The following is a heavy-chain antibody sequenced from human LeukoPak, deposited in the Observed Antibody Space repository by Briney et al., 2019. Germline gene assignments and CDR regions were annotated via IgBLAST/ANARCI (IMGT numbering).Heavy chain of an antibody. CDR1: GGSISSGSYY. V-gene: IGHV4-61*02. J-gene: IGHJ3*02. CDR2: IYTSGST. CDR3: AREKSTKIDSAFDI. Sequence: SETLSLTCTVSGGSISSGSYYWSWIRQPAGKGLEWIGRIYTSGSTNYNPSLKSRVTISVDTSKNQFSLKLSSVTAADTAVYYCAREKSTKIDSAFDIWGQGTMVTVSS. D-gene: IGHD2-2*01.